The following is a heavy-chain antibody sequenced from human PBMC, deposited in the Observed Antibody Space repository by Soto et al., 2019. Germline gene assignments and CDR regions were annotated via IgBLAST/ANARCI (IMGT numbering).Heavy chain of an antibody. Sequence: SETLSLTCTVSDGSLSPNYWSWIRQPPGKGLEWIGYIYYAGTTTYNPSLQSRVSISLDMAKNEVSLKLTSVTATDTAVYFCARLGAYYQAMDSWGQGTLVTVSS. D-gene: IGHD3-22*01. CDR2: IYYAGTT. J-gene: IGHJ1*01. CDR3: ARLGAYYQAMDS. V-gene: IGHV4-59*08. CDR1: DGSLSPNY.